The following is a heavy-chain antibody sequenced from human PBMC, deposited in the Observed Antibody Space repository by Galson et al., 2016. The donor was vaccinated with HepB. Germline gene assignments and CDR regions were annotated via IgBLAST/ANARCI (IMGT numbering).Heavy chain of an antibody. J-gene: IGHJ6*02. D-gene: IGHD3/OR15-3a*01. CDR3: AKQSPGRTGVPPYYYYYYGIDV. Sequence: SLRLSCAASGFTFSSYAMSWVRQAPGKGLEWVSAMSGNGGTTYYADSVKGRFTIFRDNSKNTVYLQVNSLGAEDTAVYFCAKQSPGRTGVPPYYYYYYGIDVWGPGTTVTVSS. V-gene: IGHV3-23*01. CDR2: MSGNGGTT. CDR1: GFTFSSYA.